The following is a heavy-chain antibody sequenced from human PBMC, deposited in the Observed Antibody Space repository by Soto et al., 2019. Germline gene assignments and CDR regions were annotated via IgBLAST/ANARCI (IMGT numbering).Heavy chain of an antibody. J-gene: IGHJ4*02. D-gene: IGHD2-15*01. V-gene: IGHV3-30-3*01. Sequence: QVQLVESGGGVVQPGRSLRLSCAASGFTFSSYAMHWVRQAPGKGLEWVAVISYDGSNKYYADSVKGRFTISRDNSKNTLDLQMNSLRAEDTAVYYCAACSGGSCYRFDYWGQGTLVTVSS. CDR2: ISYDGSNK. CDR3: AACSGGSCYRFDY. CDR1: GFTFSSYA.